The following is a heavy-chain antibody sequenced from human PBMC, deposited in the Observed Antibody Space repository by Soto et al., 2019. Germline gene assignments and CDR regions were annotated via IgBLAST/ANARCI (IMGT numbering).Heavy chain of an antibody. V-gene: IGHV1-69*01. CDR3: ARGRVVVVAATRAYYGMDV. J-gene: IGHJ6*02. CDR1: GGTFSSYA. Sequence: QVQLVQSGAEVKKPGSSVTVSCKASGGTFSSYAISWVRQAPGQGLDWMGGIIPIFGTANYAQKFQGRVTITADESTSTAYMELSSLRSEDTAVYYCARGRVVVVAATRAYYGMDVWGQGTTVTVSS. D-gene: IGHD2-15*01. CDR2: IIPIFGTA.